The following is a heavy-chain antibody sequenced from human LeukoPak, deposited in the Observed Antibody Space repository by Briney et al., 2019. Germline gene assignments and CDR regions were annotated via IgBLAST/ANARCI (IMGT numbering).Heavy chain of an antibody. J-gene: IGHJ4*02. CDR1: GLTFSNYA. Sequence: PGGSLRLSCAASGLTFSNYALHWVRQAPGKGLEWVSYITSGSSPIYYADSVKGRFTISRDNAKNSLYLQMNSLRDEDTAVYYCARRAYGDDSFDYWGQGTLVTVSS. V-gene: IGHV3-48*02. D-gene: IGHD4-17*01. CDR2: ITSGSSPI. CDR3: ARRAYGDDSFDY.